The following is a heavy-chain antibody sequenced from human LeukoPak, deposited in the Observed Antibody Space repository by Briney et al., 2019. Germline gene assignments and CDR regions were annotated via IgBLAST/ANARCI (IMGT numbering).Heavy chain of an antibody. J-gene: IGHJ5*02. Sequence: PSETLSLTCTVSGGSIDNNSWTWIRQPPGKGLEWIGYIYYSGTTNYNPSLKSRVTMSVDMSKNQFSLKLSSVTAADTAVYYCARRSSSWKNWFDPWGQGTLVTVSS. CDR3: ARRSSSWKNWFDP. CDR2: IYYSGTT. D-gene: IGHD6-13*01. V-gene: IGHV4-59*01. CDR1: GGSIDNNS.